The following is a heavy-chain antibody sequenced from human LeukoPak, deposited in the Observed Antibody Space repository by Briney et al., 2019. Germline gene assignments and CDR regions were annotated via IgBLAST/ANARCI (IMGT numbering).Heavy chain of an antibody. D-gene: IGHD2-2*01. CDR2: ISSSSSTI. CDR1: GFTFSSYS. CDR3: AREYASGTFD. Sequence: GGSLRLSCAASGFTFSSYSMNWVRQAPGKGLEWVSYISSSSSTIYYADSVKGRFTISRDNAKNSLYLQMNSLRAEDTAVYFCAREYASGTFDWGQGTLVTVSS. V-gene: IGHV3-48*01. J-gene: IGHJ4*02.